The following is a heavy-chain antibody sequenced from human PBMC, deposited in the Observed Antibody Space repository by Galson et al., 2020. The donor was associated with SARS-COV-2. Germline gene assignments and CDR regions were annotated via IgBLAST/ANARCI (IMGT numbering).Heavy chain of an antibody. Sequence: HGESLKISCYVSGYTFTKHWINWVRQMPGKGLEWMGRIDPSDSYTDYTPSLKGRVPITSDKSINTAYLHLRSLKASDTAIYYCARHGQYCTQGVCYESAFDIWGQGTLLTVSS. CDR2: IDPSDSYT. J-gene: IGHJ3*02. D-gene: IGHD2-8*01. CDR3: ARHGQYCTQGVCYESAFDI. CDR1: GYTFTKHW. V-gene: IGHV5-10-1*01.